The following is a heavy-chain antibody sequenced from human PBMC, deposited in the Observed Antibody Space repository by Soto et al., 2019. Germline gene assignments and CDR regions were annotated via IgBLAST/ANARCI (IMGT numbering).Heavy chain of an antibody. V-gene: IGHV1-69*06. CDR1: GGTSTRYA. CDR2: IVPMFGTS. D-gene: IGHD3-3*01. CDR3: NRGSEYDFWSGYL. Sequence: QERLVQSGAEVRKPGSSVKVSCKVTGGTSTRYAMNWVRQAPGQGLEWMGGIVPMFGTSKYAQKVQGRVTITADTSTNIAYMELRSLRSEDTVVYYCNRGSEYDFWSGYLWGQGTLVSVSS. J-gene: IGHJ4*02.